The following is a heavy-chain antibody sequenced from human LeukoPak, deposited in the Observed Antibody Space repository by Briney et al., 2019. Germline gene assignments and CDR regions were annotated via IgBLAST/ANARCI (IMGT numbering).Heavy chain of an antibody. CDR1: GLTFSDYY. J-gene: IGHJ3*02. D-gene: IGHD6-13*01. CDR2: ISSSGSTI. V-gene: IGHV3-11*01. CDR3: ARDCSAVIAAAGTAGAFDI. Sequence: GGSLRLSCAASGLTFSDYYMSWIRQAPGKGLEWVSYISSSGSTIYYADSVKGRFTISRDNAKNSLYLQMNSLRAEDTAVYYCARDCSAVIAAAGTAGAFDIWGQGTMVTVSS.